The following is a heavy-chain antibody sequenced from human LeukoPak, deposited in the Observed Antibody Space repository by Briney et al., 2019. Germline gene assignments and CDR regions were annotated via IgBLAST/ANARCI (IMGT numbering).Heavy chain of an antibody. CDR2: INSDGSST. J-gene: IGHJ4*02. V-gene: IGHV3-74*01. CDR1: GFXFSSYW. CDR3: AGYCSGGSCYKLPDY. D-gene: IGHD2-15*01. Sequence: PGGSLRLSCAASGFXFSSYWMHWVRQAPGKGLVWVSRINSDGSSTSYADSVKGRFTISRDNAKNTLYLQMNSLRAEDTAVYYCAGYCSGGSCYKLPDYWGQGTLVTVSS.